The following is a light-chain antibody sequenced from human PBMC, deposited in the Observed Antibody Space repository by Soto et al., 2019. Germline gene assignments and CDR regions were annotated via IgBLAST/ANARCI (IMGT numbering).Light chain of an antibody. Sequence: QSVLTQPPSVSAAPGQKVTISCSGSSSNIGNNYVSWYQHLAGTAPKLLIYDNNKRPSGIPDRFSGTKSGTSATLGITGLQTGDEAHYYCATWDSSLIAGVFGGGTKVTVL. CDR2: DNN. CDR3: ATWDSSLIAGV. CDR1: SSNIGNNY. V-gene: IGLV1-51*01. J-gene: IGLJ2*01.